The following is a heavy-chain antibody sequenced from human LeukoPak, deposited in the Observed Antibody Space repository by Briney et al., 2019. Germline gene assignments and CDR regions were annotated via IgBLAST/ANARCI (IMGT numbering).Heavy chain of an antibody. V-gene: IGHV1-69*13. CDR2: IIPIFGTA. Sequence: GASVKVSCKASGGTFSSYAISWVRQAPGQGLEWMGGIIPIFGTANYAQKFQGRVTITADESTSTAYMELSSLRSEDTAVYYCARGIVGATGNFDYWGQGTLVTVSS. CDR3: ARGIVGATGNFDY. J-gene: IGHJ4*02. D-gene: IGHD1-26*01. CDR1: GGTFSSYA.